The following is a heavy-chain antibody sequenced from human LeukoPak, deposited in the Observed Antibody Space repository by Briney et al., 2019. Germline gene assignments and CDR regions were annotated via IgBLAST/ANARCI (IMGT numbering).Heavy chain of an antibody. D-gene: IGHD3-22*01. J-gene: IGHJ4*02. V-gene: IGHV3-20*04. Sequence: GGSLRLSCAASGFMFDEYGMSWVRQPPGKGLEWVSTIKWDGGKTGYADSVKGRFTISRDNAKDSLYLQMNSVRAEDTALYYCARGGEHYESSGYYVDYWGQGTLVTVSS. CDR3: ARGGEHYESSGYYVDY. CDR1: GFMFDEYG. CDR2: IKWDGGKT.